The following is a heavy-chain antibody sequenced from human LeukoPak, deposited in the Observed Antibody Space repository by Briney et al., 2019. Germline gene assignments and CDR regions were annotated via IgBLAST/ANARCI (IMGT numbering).Heavy chain of an antibody. V-gene: IGHV1-69*05. Sequence: ASVKVSCKASGGTFSSYAISWVRQAPGQGLEWMGGIIPIFGTADYAQKFQGRVTITRDTSASTAYMELSSLRSEDTAVYYCAREDHWQQLPFDYWGQGTLVTVSS. CDR3: AREDHWQQLPFDY. CDR1: GGTFSSYA. CDR2: IIPIFGTA. D-gene: IGHD6-13*01. J-gene: IGHJ4*02.